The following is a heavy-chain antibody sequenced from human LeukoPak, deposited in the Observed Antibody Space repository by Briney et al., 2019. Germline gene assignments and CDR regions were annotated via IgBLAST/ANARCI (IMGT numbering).Heavy chain of an antibody. J-gene: IGHJ4*02. Sequence: PGGSLRLSCAASGFTFSSYGMHWIRQAPGKGLEWVAVIWYDGSKKSYADSVKGRFTISRDNSKNTLYLQMNSLRAEDTAVYCCAKSYSNYFDYWGQGTLVTVSS. CDR2: IWYDGSKK. CDR1: GFTFSSYG. CDR3: AKSYSNYFDY. D-gene: IGHD4-11*01. V-gene: IGHV3-33*06.